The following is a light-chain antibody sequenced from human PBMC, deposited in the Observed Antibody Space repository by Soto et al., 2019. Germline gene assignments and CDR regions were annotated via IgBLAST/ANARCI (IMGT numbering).Light chain of an antibody. J-gene: IGKJ2*01. CDR3: QQYKHYST. CDR1: QSISVF. Sequence: DIPMTQSPSTLSASVGDRVSITCRASQSISVFLAWYQQRPGRAPKLLIHTASTLASGVPSRFSGSGSETEFTLTITSLQPDDFATYYCQQYKHYSTFGQGTNLEIK. CDR2: TAS. V-gene: IGKV1-5*03.